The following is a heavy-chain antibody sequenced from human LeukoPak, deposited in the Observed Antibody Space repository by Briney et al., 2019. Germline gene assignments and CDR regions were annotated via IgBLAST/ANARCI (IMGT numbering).Heavy chain of an antibody. J-gene: IGHJ3*02. CDR2: ISAYNGNT. CDR3: ARGATMFGEFSDAFDI. Sequence: ASVKVSCTASGYTFITYGITWVRQAPGQGLEWMGWISAYNGNTNYAQKFQGRVTMTTDTSTSTAYMELRSLRFDDTAVYYCARGATMFGEFSDAFDIWGQGTMVAVSS. CDR1: GYTFITYG. D-gene: IGHD3-10*02. V-gene: IGHV1-18*01.